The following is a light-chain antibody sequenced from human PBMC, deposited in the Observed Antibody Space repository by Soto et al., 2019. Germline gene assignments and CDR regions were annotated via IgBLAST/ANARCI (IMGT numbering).Light chain of an antibody. Sequence: EVVLTQSPATLSVSPGERATLSCRASPSVSSHLAWYQQKPGQAPRLLLYGASTRASGIPARFSGSVSGTEFTLSNTSLQSEDLAVYYCQQYNNWPLTFGGGTKVEI. CDR3: QQYNNWPLT. CDR2: GAS. V-gene: IGKV3-15*01. CDR1: PSVSSH. J-gene: IGKJ4*01.